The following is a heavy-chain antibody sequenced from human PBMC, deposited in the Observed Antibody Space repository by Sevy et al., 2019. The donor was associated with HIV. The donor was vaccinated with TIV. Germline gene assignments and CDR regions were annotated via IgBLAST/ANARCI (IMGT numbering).Heavy chain of an antibody. J-gene: IGHJ3*01. CDR1: VFIFNNYA. CDR3: AKDYYDSGGYYFYPARPTAFDL. CDR2: INGNGDST. V-gene: IGHV3-23*01. Sequence: GGSLRLSCAGSVFIFNNYAMSWVRQVPGKGPEWVSGINGNGDSTNYADSAKGRFTISRDNSKSTLYLQMNSLRAEDTAVYYCAKDYYDSGGYYFYPARPTAFDLWGQGTMVTVSS. D-gene: IGHD3-22*01.